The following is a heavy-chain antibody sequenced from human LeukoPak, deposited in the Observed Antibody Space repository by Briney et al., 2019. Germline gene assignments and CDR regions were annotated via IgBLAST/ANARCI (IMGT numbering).Heavy chain of an antibody. CDR2: IKSNTDGGTT. CDR1: GFSFSNAW. D-gene: IGHD2-15*01. V-gene: IGHV3-15*01. CDR3: LVAAATYPFDY. Sequence: GGSLRLSCAASGFSFSNAWMNWVRQAPGEGLEWVGRIKSNTDGGTTDYAAPLKGRFTISRDDSKNTLFLQMNSLTTEDTAVYYCLVAAATYPFDYWGQGTLVTVSS. J-gene: IGHJ4*02.